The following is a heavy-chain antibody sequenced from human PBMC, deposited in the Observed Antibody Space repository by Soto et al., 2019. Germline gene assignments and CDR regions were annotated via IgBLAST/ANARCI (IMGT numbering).Heavy chain of an antibody. CDR2: IWYDGSNK. V-gene: IGHV3-33*01. Sequence: QVQLVESGGGVVQPGRSLRLSCAASGFTFSSDGMHWVRQAPGKGLEWVAVIWYDGSNKYYADSVKGRFTISRDNSKNTLYLQINSLRAEDTAVYYCARDTGYCSSTSCLHYYYMDVWGKGTTVTVSS. CDR1: GFTFSSDG. J-gene: IGHJ6*03. D-gene: IGHD2-2*01. CDR3: ARDTGYCSSTSCLHYYYMDV.